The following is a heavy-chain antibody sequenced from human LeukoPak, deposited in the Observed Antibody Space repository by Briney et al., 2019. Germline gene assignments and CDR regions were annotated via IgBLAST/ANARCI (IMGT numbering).Heavy chain of an antibody. CDR2: ISSSSSYI. Sequence: PGGSLRLSCAASGFTFSSYAMSWVRQAPGKGLEWVSSISSSSSYIYYADSVKGRFTISRDNSKNTLYLQMNSLRAEDTAVYYCAKSRVRYSSSWDFDYWGQGTLVTVSS. D-gene: IGHD6-6*01. CDR3: AKSRVRYSSSWDFDY. CDR1: GFTFSSYA. J-gene: IGHJ4*02. V-gene: IGHV3-23*01.